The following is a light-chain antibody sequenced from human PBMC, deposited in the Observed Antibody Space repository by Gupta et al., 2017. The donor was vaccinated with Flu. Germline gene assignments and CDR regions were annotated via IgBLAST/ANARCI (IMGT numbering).Light chain of an antibody. V-gene: IGKV3-20*01. CDR3: LHDTNSPYL. CDR2: GTS. Sequence: GPLVLSPAQRVTLSCRAAESVERHHVVWYQQKGGHPPRLLMYGTSYRAPGMPDRFSGSGSETDFTLTIDRLDPDESAFYYCLHDTNSPYLFGQGTKLEI. CDR1: ESVERHH. J-gene: IGKJ2*01.